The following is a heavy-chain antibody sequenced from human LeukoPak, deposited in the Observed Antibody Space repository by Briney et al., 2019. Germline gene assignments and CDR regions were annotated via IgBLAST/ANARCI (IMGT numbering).Heavy chain of an antibody. J-gene: IGHJ4*02. CDR3: ARDTPDYYDSSGYRPTFDY. D-gene: IGHD3-22*01. CDR1: GGTFSSYA. Sequence: GSSVKVSCKASGGTFSSYAISWVRQAPGQGLEWMGRIIPILGIANYAQKFQGRVTMTTDTSTSTAYMELRSLRSDDTAVYYCARDTPDYYDSSGYRPTFDYWGQGTLVTVSS. V-gene: IGHV1-69*04. CDR2: IIPILGIA.